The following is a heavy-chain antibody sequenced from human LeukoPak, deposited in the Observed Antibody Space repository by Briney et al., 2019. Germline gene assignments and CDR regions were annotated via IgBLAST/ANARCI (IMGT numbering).Heavy chain of an antibody. V-gene: IGHV4-39*01. CDR3: ARHVPEMATIGDFDF. Sequence: PSETLSLTCSVSGGSISRSSSYWGWIRQPPGKGLEWIGSIYFAGSTYYNPSLESRVTISVDTSKNQFSLKLSSVTAADTAVYYCARHVPEMATIGDFDFWGQGTLVTVSS. D-gene: IGHD5-24*01. CDR2: IYFAGST. CDR1: GGSISRSSSY. J-gene: IGHJ4*02.